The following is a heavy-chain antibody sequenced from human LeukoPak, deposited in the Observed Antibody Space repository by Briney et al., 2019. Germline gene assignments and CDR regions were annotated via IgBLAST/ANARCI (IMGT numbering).Heavy chain of an antibody. CDR2: INSDGSST. Sequence: PGGSLRLSCAASGFTFSSYWMYWVRQAPGKGLVWVSRINSDGSSTSYADSVKGRFTISRDNAKNTLYLQMNSLRAEDTAVYYCARGVPYYDSSGRLDYWGQGTLVTVSS. D-gene: IGHD3-22*01. CDR1: GFTFSSYW. V-gene: IGHV3-74*01. CDR3: ARGVPYYDSSGRLDY. J-gene: IGHJ4*02.